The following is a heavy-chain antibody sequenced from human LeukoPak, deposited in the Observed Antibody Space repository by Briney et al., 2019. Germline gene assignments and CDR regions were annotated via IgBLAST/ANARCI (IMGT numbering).Heavy chain of an antibody. CDR2: ISYDGSNK. CDR3: AKVKEMATILDWYFDL. CDR1: GFTFSSYG. D-gene: IGHD5-24*01. J-gene: IGHJ2*01. V-gene: IGHV3-30*18. Sequence: PGRSLRLSCAASGFTFSSYGMHWVRQAPGKGLEWVAVISYDGSNKYYADSVKGRFTISRDNSKNTLYLQMNSLRAEDTAVYYCAKVKEMATILDWYFDLWGRGTLVTVSS.